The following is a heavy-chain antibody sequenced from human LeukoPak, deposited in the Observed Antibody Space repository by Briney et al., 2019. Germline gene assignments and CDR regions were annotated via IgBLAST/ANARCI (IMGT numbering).Heavy chain of an antibody. CDR2: IHPNNGAT. V-gene: IGHV1-2*02. CDR3: ARDGPAQMVDLDY. CDR1: GYTFTGSGWY. Sequence: GASVKVSCKASGYTFTGSGWYLYWLRQAPGQGLECVGWIHPNNGATLYAQEFQGRVAMTTDTSISTAYMELSRLRPDDTAMYYCARDGPAQMVDLDYWGQGTLVTVSS. D-gene: IGHD3-10*01. J-gene: IGHJ4*02.